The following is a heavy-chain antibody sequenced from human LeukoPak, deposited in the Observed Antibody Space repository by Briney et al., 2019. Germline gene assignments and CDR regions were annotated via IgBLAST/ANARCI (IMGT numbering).Heavy chain of an antibody. Sequence: GESLEISCQGSGYSFTSYWIGWVRQLPGKGLEWMGLIYPGDSETRYSPSFVGQVTIPADNSITTAYLQWSSLKGSDTAMYYCARGPPSGSYYRGFSYYYMDVWAKGTTVTVSS. D-gene: IGHD1-26*01. CDR3: ARGPPSGSYYRGFSYYYMDV. CDR1: GYSFTSYW. J-gene: IGHJ6*03. V-gene: IGHV5-51*01. CDR2: IYPGDSET.